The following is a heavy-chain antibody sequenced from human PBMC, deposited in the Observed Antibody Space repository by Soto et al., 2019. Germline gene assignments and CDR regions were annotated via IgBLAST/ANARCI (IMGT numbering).Heavy chain of an antibody. Sequence: SVKVSCKASGGTFSSYAISWVRQAPGQGLEWMGGIIPIFGTANYAQKFQGRVTITADESTSTAYMELSSLRSEDTAVYYCARARYCSGGSCYSYFDYWGQGTLVTVSS. CDR2: IIPIFGTA. J-gene: IGHJ4*02. V-gene: IGHV1-69*13. D-gene: IGHD2-15*01. CDR3: ARARYCSGGSCYSYFDY. CDR1: GGTFSSYA.